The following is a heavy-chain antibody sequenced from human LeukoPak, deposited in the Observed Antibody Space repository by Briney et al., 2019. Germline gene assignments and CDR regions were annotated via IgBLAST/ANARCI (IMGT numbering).Heavy chain of an antibody. J-gene: IGHJ3*02. CDR1: GYTFTSYG. D-gene: IGHD1-26*01. CDR2: ISAYNGNT. Sequence: GASVKVSCKASGYTFTSYGISWVRQAPGQGLEWMGWISAYNGNTNYAQKLQGRVTMTTDTSTSTAYMELRSLRSDDTAVYYCARHLIVGATLAGGHDALDIWGQGTMVTVSS. CDR3: ARHLIVGATLAGGHDALDI. V-gene: IGHV1-18*01.